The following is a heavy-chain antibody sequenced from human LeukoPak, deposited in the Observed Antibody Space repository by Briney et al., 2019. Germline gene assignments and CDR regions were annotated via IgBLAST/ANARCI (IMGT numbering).Heavy chain of an antibody. Sequence: ASVKVSCKASGYTFTDYYMHWVRQAPGQGLEWMGWVNGNTGGTSYPQKFQGRVTMTRDTSIGTAYMELTRLTSDDTAVYYCARLLLEWSQNHDNWGQGTLVTVSS. D-gene: IGHD3-3*01. V-gene: IGHV1-2*02. CDR1: GYTFTDYY. J-gene: IGHJ4*02. CDR3: ARLLLEWSQNHDN. CDR2: VNGNTGGT.